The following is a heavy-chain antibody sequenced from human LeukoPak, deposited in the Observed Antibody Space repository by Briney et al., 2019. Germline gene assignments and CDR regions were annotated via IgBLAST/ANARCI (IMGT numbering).Heavy chain of an antibody. CDR2: IYHSGIT. Sequence: SETLSLTCAVSGYSISSDYYWGWIRQPPGKGLEWIGNIYHSGITYYNPSLKSRVTISVDTSKNQFSMKLSSVTAADTAVYYCARVACSTTSCYAGYYYYMDVWGKGTTVSDSS. D-gene: IGHD2-2*01. CDR3: ARVACSTTSCYAGYYYYMDV. CDR1: GYSISSDYY. J-gene: IGHJ6*03. V-gene: IGHV4-38-2*01.